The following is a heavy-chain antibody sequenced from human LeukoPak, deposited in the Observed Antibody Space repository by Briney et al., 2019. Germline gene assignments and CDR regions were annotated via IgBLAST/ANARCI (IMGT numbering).Heavy chain of an antibody. D-gene: IGHD2-15*01. CDR3: ARAPKYCSRGSCMDLYYMDV. V-gene: IGHV4-59*01. CDR2: IYYSGST. CDR1: GGSISSYY. Sequence: SETLSLTCTVSGGSISSYYWSWIRQPPGKGLEWIGYIYYSGSTNYNPSLKSRVTISVDTSKNQFSLKLSSVTAADTAVYYCARAPKYCSRGSCMDLYYMDVWGKGTTVTVSS. J-gene: IGHJ6*03.